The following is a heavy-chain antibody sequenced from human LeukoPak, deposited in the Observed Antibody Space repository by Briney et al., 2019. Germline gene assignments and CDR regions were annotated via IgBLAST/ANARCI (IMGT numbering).Heavy chain of an antibody. CDR2: IYYSGST. D-gene: IGHD3-10*01. V-gene: IGHV4-59*08. CDR3: ARHHRNYYGSGSPYSPFDY. Sequence: PSETLSLTCTVSGGSISSYYWSWIRQPPGKGLEWIGYIYYSGSTNYNPSLKSRVTISVDTSKNQFSLKLSSVTAADTAVYYCARHHRNYYGSGSPYSPFDYWGQGTLVTVSP. J-gene: IGHJ4*02. CDR1: GGSISSYY.